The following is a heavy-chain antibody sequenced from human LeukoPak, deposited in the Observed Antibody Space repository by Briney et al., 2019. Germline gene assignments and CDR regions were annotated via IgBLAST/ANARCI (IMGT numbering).Heavy chain of an antibody. V-gene: IGHV3-30*03. D-gene: IGHD4-17*01. CDR1: GFTFSSYG. CDR2: ISYDGSNK. J-gene: IGHJ3*02. Sequence: PGGSLRLSCAASGFTFSSYGMHWVRQAPGKGLEWVAVISYDGSNKYYADSVKGRFTISRDNSKNTLYLQMIGLRAEDAAVYYCARDPNGDYIGAFDMWGPGTLVTVSS. CDR3: ARDPNGDYIGAFDM.